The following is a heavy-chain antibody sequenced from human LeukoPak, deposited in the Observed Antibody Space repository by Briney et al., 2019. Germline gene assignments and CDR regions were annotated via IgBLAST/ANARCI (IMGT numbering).Heavy chain of an antibody. Sequence: GGSLRPSCAASGFTVSSNYMSWVRQAPGKGLEWVSVIYSGGSTYYADSVKGRFTISRDNSKNMLYLQMNSLRAEDTAVYYCASFYCSGGSCYDGDYYYGMDVWGQGTTVTVSS. CDR1: GFTVSSNY. J-gene: IGHJ6*02. CDR2: IYSGGST. D-gene: IGHD2-15*01. CDR3: ASFYCSGGSCYDGDYYYGMDV. V-gene: IGHV3-66*01.